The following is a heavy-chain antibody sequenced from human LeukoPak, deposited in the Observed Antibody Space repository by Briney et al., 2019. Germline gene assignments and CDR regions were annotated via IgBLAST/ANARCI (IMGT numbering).Heavy chain of an antibody. D-gene: IGHD3-16*02. V-gene: IGHV4-39*07. CDR3: ARAPYDYVWGSYRSTYYYYYMDV. CDR1: GGSISSSSYY. J-gene: IGHJ6*03. Sequence: SETLSLTCTVSGGSISSSSYYWGWIRQPPGKGLEWIGSIYDSGSTYYNPSLKSRVTISVDTSKNQFSLKLSSVTAADTAVYYCARAPYDYVWGSYRSTYYYYYMDVWGKGTTVTVSS. CDR2: IYDSGST.